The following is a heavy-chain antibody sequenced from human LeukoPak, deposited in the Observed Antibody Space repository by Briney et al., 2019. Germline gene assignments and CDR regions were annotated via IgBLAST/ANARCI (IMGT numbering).Heavy chain of an antibody. V-gene: IGHV3-30-3*01. Sequence: PGGSLRLSCAASGFTFSSYAMHWVRQAPGKGLEWVAVISYDGSNKYYADSVKGRFTISRDNSKNTLYLQMNSLRAEDTAVYYCARDFAYGSGSYYQLFYYYYGMDVWGQGTTVAVSS. CDR2: ISYDGSNK. CDR1: GFTFSSYA. J-gene: IGHJ6*02. D-gene: IGHD3-10*01. CDR3: ARDFAYGSGSYYQLFYYYYGMDV.